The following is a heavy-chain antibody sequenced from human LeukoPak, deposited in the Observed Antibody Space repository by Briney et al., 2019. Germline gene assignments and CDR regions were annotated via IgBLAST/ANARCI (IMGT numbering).Heavy chain of an antibody. J-gene: IGHJ6*03. V-gene: IGHV4-34*01. Sequence: PSETLSLTCAVYGGSFSGYYWSWIRQPPGKGLEWIGSIYYSGSTYYNPSLKSRVTISVDTSKNQFSLKLSSVTAADTAVYYCARRGLRWPHYYYYYMDVWGKGTTVTVSS. D-gene: IGHD4-23*01. CDR3: ARRGLRWPHYYYYYMDV. CDR1: GGSFSGYY. CDR2: IYYSGST.